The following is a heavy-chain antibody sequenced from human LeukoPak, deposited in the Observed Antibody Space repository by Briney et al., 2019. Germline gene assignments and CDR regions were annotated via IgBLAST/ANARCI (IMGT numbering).Heavy chain of an antibody. D-gene: IGHD3-10*01. Sequence: SQTLSLTCAISGDSVSSNSAAWNWIRQSPSRGLEWLGRTYYRSKWYNDYAVSVKSRITNNPDTSKNQFSLQLNSVTPEDTAVYYCARDRYYGSGSFSKYNWFDPWGQGTLVTVSS. CDR3: ARDRYYGSGSFSKYNWFDP. V-gene: IGHV6-1*01. CDR2: TYYRSKWYN. J-gene: IGHJ5*02. CDR1: GDSVSSNSAA.